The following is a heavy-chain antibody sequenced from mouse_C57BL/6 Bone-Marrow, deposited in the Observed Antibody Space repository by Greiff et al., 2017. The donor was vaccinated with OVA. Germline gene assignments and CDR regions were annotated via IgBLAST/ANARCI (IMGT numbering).Heavy chain of an antibody. Sequence: DVMLVESGGGLVQPGGSLKLSCAASGFTFSDYGMAWVRQATRKGPEWVAFISNLAYSIYYADTVTGRFTISRENAKNTLYLEMSSLRSEDTAMYYGARLYYCKGIYYAMDYWGQGTSVTVSS. CDR2: ISNLAYSI. CDR3: ARLYYCKGIYYAMDY. J-gene: IGHJ4*01. V-gene: IGHV5-15*01. CDR1: GFTFSDYG. D-gene: IGHD2-1*01.